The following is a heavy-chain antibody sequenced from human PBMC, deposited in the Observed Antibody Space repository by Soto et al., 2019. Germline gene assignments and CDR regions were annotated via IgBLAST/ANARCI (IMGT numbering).Heavy chain of an antibody. CDR1: GFTFDSYA. CDR2: IGGSGDSA. Sequence: EVQLLESGGGLVQPGGSLRLSCAASGFTFDSYAMNWVRQAPGKGLEWVSSIGGSGDSANYADSVKGRFTISRDNSKNTLFLQMDSLRADDTAVYYCARWVGGYQNAWGQGTLVTVSS. D-gene: IGHD3-10*01. V-gene: IGHV3-23*01. CDR3: ARWVGGYQNA. J-gene: IGHJ5*02.